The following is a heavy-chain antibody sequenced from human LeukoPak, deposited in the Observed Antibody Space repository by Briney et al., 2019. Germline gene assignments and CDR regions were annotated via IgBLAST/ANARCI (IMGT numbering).Heavy chain of an antibody. D-gene: IGHD4-11*01. CDR3: ARDRGYSNFDY. Sequence: GGSLRLSCAASGFTFSSYAMSWVRQAPGKGLGWVSAISGSGGSTYYADSVKGRFTISRDNSKNTLYLQMNSLRAEDTAVYYCARDRGYSNFDYWGQGTLLTVSS. V-gene: IGHV3-23*01. CDR2: ISGSGGST. CDR1: GFTFSSYA. J-gene: IGHJ4*02.